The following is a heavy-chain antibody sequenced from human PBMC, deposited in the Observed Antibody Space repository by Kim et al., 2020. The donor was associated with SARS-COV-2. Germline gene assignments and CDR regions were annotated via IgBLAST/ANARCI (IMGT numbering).Heavy chain of an antibody. CDR2: IKSKANNYAT. J-gene: IGHJ1*01. V-gene: IGHV3-73*01. Sequence: GGSLRLSCAASGFRFSDSNMHWVRQASGKGLEWIGRIKSKANNYATTYAVSMKGRFTIYRDDSKNTAYLQMNSLKNEDTAIYYCTTYISGSPWFLDWCQG. CDR1: GFRFSDSN. D-gene: IGHD3-10*01. CDR3: TTYISGSPWFLD.